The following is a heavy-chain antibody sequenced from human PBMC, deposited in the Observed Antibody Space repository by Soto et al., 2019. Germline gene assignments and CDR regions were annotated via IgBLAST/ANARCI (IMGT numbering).Heavy chain of an antibody. CDR2: VYHSGGT. CDR3: ATLTPRIVVGSTEIPT. V-gene: IGHV4-4*02. CDR1: GTSISSTFW. J-gene: IGHJ4*02. Sequence: QVQLRASGPGMVRPSGTLSLACAVSGTSISSTFWWSWVRQSPGKGLEWIGEVYHSGGTKYNPSLKSRVTLSVDQANNPFSLELMAVTAADTAVYYCATLTPRIVVGSTEIPTWGRGNLVTVSS. D-gene: IGHD2-15*01.